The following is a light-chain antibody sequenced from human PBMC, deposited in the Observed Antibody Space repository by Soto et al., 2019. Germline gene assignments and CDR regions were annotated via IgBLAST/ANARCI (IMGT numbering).Light chain of an antibody. CDR2: AAS. CDR3: QQSYSTPWT. V-gene: IGKV1-39*01. J-gene: IGKJ1*01. CDR1: QGINSF. Sequence: SQMTQSPSTLSTSVGARVTITCRASQGINSFLAWYQQKPGKVPKLLIYAASSLQSGVPSRFSGSGSGTDFTLTISSLQPEDFATYYCQQSYSTPWTFGQGTKVDIK.